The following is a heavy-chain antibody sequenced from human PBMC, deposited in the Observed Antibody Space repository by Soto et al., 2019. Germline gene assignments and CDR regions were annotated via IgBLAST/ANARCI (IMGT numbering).Heavy chain of an antibody. CDR3: EVTTGY. V-gene: IGHV1-8*01. J-gene: IGHJ4*02. D-gene: IGHD2-21*02. CDR2: MSPDSGNA. Sequence: QVQVVQSRAEVKKPGASVRVSCKTSGYTFTDYDINWVRQATGQGLEWMGWMSPDSGNAGYAQQFQGRVTMTRNTSISTAYMELSSLRSEDTAVYYCEVTTGYWGQGIMVTVSS. CDR1: GYTFTDYD.